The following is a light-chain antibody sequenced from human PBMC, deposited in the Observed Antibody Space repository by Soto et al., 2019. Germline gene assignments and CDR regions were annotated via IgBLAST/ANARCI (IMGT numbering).Light chain of an antibody. J-gene: IGKJ3*01. CDR3: QHYSTYSGT. CDR2: RAS. Sequence: DVQMAQSPSTLSASVGDRVTITCRASQSIGDWLAWFQQKPGKAPGLLIYRASYLESGVPSRFSGSGSGTEFTLTISSLQPDDFSTYYCQHYSTYSGTFGPGTTVEIK. V-gene: IGKV1-5*03. CDR1: QSIGDW.